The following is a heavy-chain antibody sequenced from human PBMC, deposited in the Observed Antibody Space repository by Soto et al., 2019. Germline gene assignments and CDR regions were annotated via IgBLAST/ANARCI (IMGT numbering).Heavy chain of an antibody. CDR2: INPNSGGT. V-gene: IGHV1-2*02. CDR1: GYTFTGYY. Sequence: ASVKVSCKASGYTFTGYYMHWVRQAPGQGLEWMGWINPNSGGTNYAQKFQGRVTMTRDTSISTAYMELSRLRSDDTAVYYCARVGVQQGYCSSTSCPRPYYYYYGMDVWGQGTTVTVSS. CDR3: ARVGVQQGYCSSTSCPRPYYYYYGMDV. J-gene: IGHJ6*02. D-gene: IGHD2-2*01.